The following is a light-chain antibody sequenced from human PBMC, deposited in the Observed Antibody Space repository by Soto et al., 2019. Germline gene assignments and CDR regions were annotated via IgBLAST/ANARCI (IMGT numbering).Light chain of an antibody. CDR2: GAS. CDR3: QQYNSWPLT. Sequence: EIVMTQSPATLSVSPGERATLSCRASQSVSSSYLAWYQQKPGQAPRLLIYGASTRATGIPARFSGSGSGTEFTLTISSLQSEDFAVYYCQQYNSWPLTFGGGTKVDIK. CDR1: QSVSSSY. V-gene: IGKV3-15*01. J-gene: IGKJ4*01.